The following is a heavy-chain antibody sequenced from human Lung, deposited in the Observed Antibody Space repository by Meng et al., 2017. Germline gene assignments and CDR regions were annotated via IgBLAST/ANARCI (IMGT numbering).Heavy chain of an antibody. V-gene: IGHV4-34*01. D-gene: IGHD4-11*01. J-gene: IGHJ4*02. CDR3: ARGPTTMAHDFDY. Sequence: QAGGGGWFQHLGVLSPTCVVSGGSLSDYYWSWIRQPPGKGLEWIGEINHSGSTNYNPSLESRATISVDTSQNNLSLKLSSVTAADSAVYYCARGPTTMAHDFDYWGQGTLVTVSS. CDR1: GGSLSDYY. CDR2: INHSGST.